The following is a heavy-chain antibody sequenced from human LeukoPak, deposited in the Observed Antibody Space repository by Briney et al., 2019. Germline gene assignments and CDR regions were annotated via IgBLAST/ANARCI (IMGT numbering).Heavy chain of an antibody. D-gene: IGHD3-22*01. CDR1: GGSISSSSYY. CDR3: ARAGPMIVVVSRGNWFDP. V-gene: IGHV4-39*07. Sequence: SETLSLTCTVSGGSISSSSYYWGWIRQPPEKGLEWIGSIYYSGSTNYNPSLKSRVTISVDTSKNQFSLKLSSVTAADTAVYYCARAGPMIVVVSRGNWFDPWGQGTLVTVSS. CDR2: IYYSGST. J-gene: IGHJ5*02.